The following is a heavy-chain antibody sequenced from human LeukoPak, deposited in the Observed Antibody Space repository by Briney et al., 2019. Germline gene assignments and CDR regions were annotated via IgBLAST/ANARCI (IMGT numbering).Heavy chain of an antibody. Sequence: PGESLKIFCKGSGYSFTTNWIGWVRQIPGKGLEWMGIIYPGDSDTRYSPSFQGQVTISADKSISTAYLQWSSLKASDTAMYYCARMGSFWFDPWGQGTLVTVSS. D-gene: IGHD6-13*01. CDR1: GYSFTTNW. V-gene: IGHV5-51*01. CDR2: IYPGDSDT. J-gene: IGHJ5*02. CDR3: ARMGSFWFDP.